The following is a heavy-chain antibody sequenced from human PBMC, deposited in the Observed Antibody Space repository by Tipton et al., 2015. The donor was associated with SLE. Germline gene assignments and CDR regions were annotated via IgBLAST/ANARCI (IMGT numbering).Heavy chain of an antibody. CDR1: FSSLSSGGYS. V-gene: IGHV4-30-2*01. J-gene: IGHJ6*02. CDR2: IYHSGST. Sequence: TLSLTCAVSFSSLSSGGYSWSWIRQPPGKGLEWIGYIYHSGSTKYNPSLKSRVTISVDRSKNQFSLKLSSVTAADTAVYYCARGTESLPESSGMDVWGQGTTVTVSS. D-gene: IGHD2-8*02. CDR3: ARGTESLPESSGMDV.